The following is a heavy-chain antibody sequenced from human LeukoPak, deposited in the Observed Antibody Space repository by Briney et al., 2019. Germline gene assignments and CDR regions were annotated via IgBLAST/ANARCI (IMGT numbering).Heavy chain of an antibody. CDR1: GFSFSKYW. V-gene: IGHV3-7*01. D-gene: IGHD1-26*01. J-gene: IGHJ2*01. CDR3: ATPKQEGKGRWYHDL. CDR2: IGQDGSEQ. Sequence: GGSLRLSCLASGFSFSKYWMTWARQSPGKGLEWLANIGQDGSEQKYVDSVKGRFTISRDNAKNSLYLQMNRLRVKDTAVYYCATPKQEGKGRWYHDLWGRGTMVTVSP.